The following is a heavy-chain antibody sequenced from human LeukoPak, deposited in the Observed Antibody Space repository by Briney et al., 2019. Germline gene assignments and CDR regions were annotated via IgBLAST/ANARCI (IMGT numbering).Heavy chain of an antibody. Sequence: GGSLRLSCAASGFTFSSYAMSWVRQAPGKGLGWVSAISGSGGSTYYADSVKGRFTISRDNSKNTLYLQMNSLRAEDTAVYYCAKGHISGYCSSTSCYGVVDYFDYWGQGTLVTVSS. J-gene: IGHJ4*02. CDR2: ISGSGGST. CDR3: AKGHISGYCSSTSCYGVVDYFDY. V-gene: IGHV3-23*01. CDR1: GFTFSSYA. D-gene: IGHD2-2*01.